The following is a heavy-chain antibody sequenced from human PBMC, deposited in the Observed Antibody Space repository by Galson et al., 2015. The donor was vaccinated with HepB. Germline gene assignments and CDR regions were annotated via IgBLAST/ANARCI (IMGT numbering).Heavy chain of an antibody. CDR2: INPGGGTT. CDR3: ARNNYDKNGFDI. J-gene: IGHJ3*02. CDR1: GYTFINYY. V-gene: IGHV1-46*01. Sequence: SVKVSCKASGYTFINYYIHWVRQAPGQGLEWMGMINPGGGTTNYSQKFQGRVTMTGDTSTSTVYMDLYSLRSDDTAVYYCARNNYDKNGFDIWGQGTVVTVSS. D-gene: IGHD3-16*01.